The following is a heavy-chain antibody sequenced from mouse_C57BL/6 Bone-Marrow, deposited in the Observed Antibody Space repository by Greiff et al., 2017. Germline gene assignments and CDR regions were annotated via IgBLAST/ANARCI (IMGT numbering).Heavy chain of an antibody. CDR2: IYPGSGNT. D-gene: IGHD2-1*01. Sequence: VKLMESGAELVRPGASVKLSCKASGYTFTDYYINWVKQRPGQGLEWIARIYPGSGNTYYNEKFKGKATLTAEKSSSTAYMQLSSLTSEDSAVYFCARGQIYPGAWFAYWGQGTLVTVS. J-gene: IGHJ3*01. CDR1: GYTFTDYY. V-gene: IGHV1-76*01. CDR3: ARGQIYPGAWFAY.